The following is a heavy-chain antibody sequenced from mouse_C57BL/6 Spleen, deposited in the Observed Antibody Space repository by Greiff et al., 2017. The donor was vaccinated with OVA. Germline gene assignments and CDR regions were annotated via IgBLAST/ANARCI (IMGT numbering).Heavy chain of an antibody. D-gene: IGHD4-1*01. V-gene: IGHV1-50*01. CDR1: GYTFTSYW. Sequence: QVQLQQSGAELVKPGASVKLSCKASGYTFTSYWMQWVKQRPGQGLEWIGEIDPSDSYTNYNQKFKGKATLTVDTSSSTAYMQLSSLTSEDSAVYYCARRGDWAFDYWGQGTTLTVSS. CDR2: IDPSDSYT. CDR3: ARRGDWAFDY. J-gene: IGHJ2*01.